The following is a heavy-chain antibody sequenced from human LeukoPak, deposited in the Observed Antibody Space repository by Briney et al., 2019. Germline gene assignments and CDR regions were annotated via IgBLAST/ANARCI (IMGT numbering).Heavy chain of an antibody. CDR1: GYTFTGYY. J-gene: IGHJ4*02. CDR3: ARDLDYYGSGSYFLDF. CDR2: INPNSGGT. D-gene: IGHD3-10*01. V-gene: IGHV1-2*02. Sequence: ASVKVSCKASGYTFTGYYMHWVRQAPGQGLEWMGWINPNSGGTNFAQKLQGRVTMTRDTSISTAYMELSRLRSDDTAVYYCARDLDYYGSGSYFLDFWGQGTLVTVSS.